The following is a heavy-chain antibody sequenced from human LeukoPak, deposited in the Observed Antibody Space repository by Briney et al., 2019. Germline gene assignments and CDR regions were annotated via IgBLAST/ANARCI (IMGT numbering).Heavy chain of an antibody. J-gene: IGHJ5*02. D-gene: IGHD6-13*01. V-gene: IGHV3-30*02. Sequence: PGGSLRLSCVASEFMFSNYGMHWVRQAPNKGLEWVAFIRYDGTNQYYADSVRGRLTVSRDNSENTLYLQMNSLRAADTAVYYCARDRSLNSSSPFDPWGQGTLVTVSS. CDR2: IRYDGTNQ. CDR1: EFMFSNYG. CDR3: ARDRSLNSSSPFDP.